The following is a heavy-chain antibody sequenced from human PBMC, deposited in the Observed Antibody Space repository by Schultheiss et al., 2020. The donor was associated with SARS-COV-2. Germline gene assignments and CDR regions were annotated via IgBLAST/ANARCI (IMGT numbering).Heavy chain of an antibody. CDR3: ARSTVATGYFDL. J-gene: IGHJ2*01. CDR1: GGSISSGGYY. V-gene: IGHV4-61*08. Sequence: SETLSLTCTVSGGSISSGGYYWSWIRQHPGKGLEWIGEINHSGSTNYNPSLKSRVTISVDTSKNQFSLKLSSVTAADTAVYYCARSTVATGYFDLWGRGTLVTVSS. CDR2: INHSGST. D-gene: IGHD4-23*01.